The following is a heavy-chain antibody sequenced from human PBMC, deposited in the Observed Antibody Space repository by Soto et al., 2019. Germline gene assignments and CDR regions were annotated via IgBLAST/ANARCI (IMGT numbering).Heavy chain of an antibody. D-gene: IGHD2-21*01. CDR2: ISYDGSNK. Sequence: GGSLRLSCAASGFTFSSYGMHWVRQAPGKGLEWVAVISYDGSNKYYADSVKGRLTISRDNSKNTLYLQMNSLRAEDTAVYYCARDFILTSPRKAFDIWGQGTMVTVSS. CDR1: GFTFSSYG. CDR3: ARDFILTSPRKAFDI. J-gene: IGHJ3*02. V-gene: IGHV3-30*03.